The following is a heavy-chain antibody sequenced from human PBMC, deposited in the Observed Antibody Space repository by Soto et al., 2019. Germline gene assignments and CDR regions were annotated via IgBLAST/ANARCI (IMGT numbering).Heavy chain of an antibody. CDR2: INPSGGST. CDR1: GSTFTSDY. Sequence: GVSVTGSCKASGSTFTSDYMRWVRQAPGQGLEWMGIINPSGGSTSYAQKFQGRVTMTRDTSTSTVYMELSSLRSEDTAVYYCARERRAAAGTGDYYYYGMDVWGQGTTVTVSS. D-gene: IGHD6-13*01. V-gene: IGHV1-46*01. J-gene: IGHJ6*02. CDR3: ARERRAAAGTGDYYYYGMDV.